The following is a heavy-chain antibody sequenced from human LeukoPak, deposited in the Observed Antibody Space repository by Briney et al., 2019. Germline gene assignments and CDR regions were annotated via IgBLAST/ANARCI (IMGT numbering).Heavy chain of an antibody. CDR2: IYTSGST. D-gene: IGHD3-10*01. CDR1: GGSISSYY. V-gene: IGHV4-4*07. J-gene: IGHJ4*02. Sequence: SETLSLTCTVSGGSISSYYWSWIRQPAGKGLEWIGRIYTSGSTNYNPSLKSRVTISVDTSKNQFSLKLSSVTAADTAVYYCARGKVWFGELKRYYFDYWGQGTLVTVSS. CDR3: ARGKVWFGELKRYYFDY.